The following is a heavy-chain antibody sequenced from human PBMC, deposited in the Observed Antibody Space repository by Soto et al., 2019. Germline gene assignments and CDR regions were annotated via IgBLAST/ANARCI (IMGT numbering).Heavy chain of an antibody. D-gene: IGHD4-4*01. V-gene: IGHV3-74*01. Sequence: PGVSLXLSFAASGFTFNIYWMHWVRQAPGKGLVWVSRINSDGSSTTYADSVKGRFTISRDNAKNTLYLQMNSLRAEDTAVYYCARDQTYTHDYWGQGTLVTVSS. CDR1: GFTFNIYW. CDR2: INSDGSST. J-gene: IGHJ4*02. CDR3: ARDQTYTHDY.